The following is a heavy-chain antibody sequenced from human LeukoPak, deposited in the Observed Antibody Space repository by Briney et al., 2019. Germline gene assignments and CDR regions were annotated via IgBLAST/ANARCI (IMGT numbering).Heavy chain of an antibody. CDR3: ARASYYYGMDV. Sequence: GGSLRLSCAASGFTFSSYAMSWVRQAPGKGLEWVSVIYSGGSTYYADSVKGRFTISRDNSKNTLYLQMNSLRAEDTAVYYCARASYYYGMDVWGQGTTVTVSS. CDR2: IYSGGST. CDR1: GFTFSSYA. V-gene: IGHV3-66*01. J-gene: IGHJ6*02.